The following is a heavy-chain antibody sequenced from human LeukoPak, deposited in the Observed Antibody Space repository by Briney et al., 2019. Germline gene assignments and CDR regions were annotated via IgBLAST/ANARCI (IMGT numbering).Heavy chain of an antibody. CDR3: ARAYYYDSSGYYAFDI. Sequence: ASVKVSCKASGYTFTSYDINWVRQATGQGLEWMGWMNPNSGNTGYAQKFQGRVTITRNTSISTAYMELSSLRSEDTAVYYCARAYYYDSSGYYAFDIWGQGTMVTVSS. J-gene: IGHJ3*02. D-gene: IGHD3-22*01. CDR2: MNPNSGNT. CDR1: GYTFTSYD. V-gene: IGHV1-8*03.